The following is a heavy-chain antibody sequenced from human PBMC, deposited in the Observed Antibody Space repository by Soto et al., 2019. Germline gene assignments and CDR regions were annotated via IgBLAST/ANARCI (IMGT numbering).Heavy chain of an antibody. J-gene: IGHJ3*02. D-gene: IGHD3-3*01. CDR1: GGSISSGGYY. CDR2: IYYSGST. Sequence: QVQLQESGPGLVKPSQTLSLTCTVSGGSISSGGYYWSWIRQHPGKGLEWIGYIYYSGSTYYNPSLKSRVTISLDTSKNQFSLKLSSVTAADTAVYYCARDISSGNSVAPDAFDIWGQGTMVTVSS. V-gene: IGHV4-31*03. CDR3: ARDISSGNSVAPDAFDI.